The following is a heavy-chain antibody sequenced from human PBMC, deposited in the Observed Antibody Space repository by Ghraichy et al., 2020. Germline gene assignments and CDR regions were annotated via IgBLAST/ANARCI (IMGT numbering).Heavy chain of an antibody. CDR1: GFTVSSNY. CDR3: ARVGPVVTPIDN. CDR2: IYSGGST. V-gene: IGHV3-53*01. Sequence: GGSLRLSCAASGFTVSSNYMSWVRQAPGKGLEWVSVIYSGGSTYYADSVKGRFTISRDNSKNTLYLQMDSLGAEDTAVYYCARVGPVVTPIDNWGQGTLVTVSS. D-gene: IGHD4-23*01. J-gene: IGHJ4*02.